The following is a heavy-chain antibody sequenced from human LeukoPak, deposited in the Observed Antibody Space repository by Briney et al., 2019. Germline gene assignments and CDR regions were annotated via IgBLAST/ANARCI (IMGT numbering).Heavy chain of an antibody. J-gene: IGHJ4*02. D-gene: IGHD6-13*01. CDR1: GYSFTSYW. CDR2: IYPGDSDT. CDR3: ARLVGRDSSWYIFDY. V-gene: IGHV5-51*01. Sequence: GESLKISCKGSGYSFTSYWIGWVRQMPGQGLEWMGIIYPGDSDTRYSPSFQGQVTISADKSISTAYLQWSSLKASDTAMYYCARLVGRDSSWYIFDYWGQGTLVTVSS.